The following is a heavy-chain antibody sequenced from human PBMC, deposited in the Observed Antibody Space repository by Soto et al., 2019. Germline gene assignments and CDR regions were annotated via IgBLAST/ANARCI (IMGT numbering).Heavy chain of an antibody. CDR1: GYTFTSYA. J-gene: IGHJ6*02. D-gene: IGHD4-4*01. V-gene: IGHV1-3*01. CDR2: INAGNGDT. CDR3: ASSYSNYALIDYYYYGMDV. Sequence: ASVKVSCKASGYTFTSYAMHWVRQAPGQRLEWMGWINAGNGDTKYSQKFQGRVTITRDTSASTAYMELSSLRSEDTAVYYCASSYSNYALIDYYYYGMDVWGQGTTVTVSS.